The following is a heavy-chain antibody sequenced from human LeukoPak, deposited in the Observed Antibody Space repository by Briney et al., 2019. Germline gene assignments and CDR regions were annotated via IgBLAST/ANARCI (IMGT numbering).Heavy chain of an antibody. J-gene: IGHJ4*02. Sequence: PSETLSLTCAVYGGPFSGYFWSWIRQPPGKGLEWIGEINHSGSTNYNPSLKSRVTISVDTSKNQFSLKLSSVTAADTAVYYCARFWVSGGPDYWGQGTLVTVSS. D-gene: IGHD6-19*01. CDR3: ARFWVSGGPDY. CDR1: GGPFSGYF. V-gene: IGHV4-34*01. CDR2: INHSGST.